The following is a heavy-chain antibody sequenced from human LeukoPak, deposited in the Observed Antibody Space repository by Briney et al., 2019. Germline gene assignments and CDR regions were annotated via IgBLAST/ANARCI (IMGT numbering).Heavy chain of an antibody. D-gene: IGHD2-15*01. CDR1: GFTFSDYY. J-gene: IGHJ4*02. V-gene: IGHV3-30*03. Sequence: GGSLRLSCAASGFTFSDYYMSWIRQAPGKGLEWVAVVSYDGGHKFYADSVKGRFTISRDTSSNTLYLQMNSLRAEDTAVYYCAAEYCSGGSCYTGHSGHDYWGQGTLVTVSS. CDR3: AAEYCSGGSCYTGHSGHDY. CDR2: VSYDGGHK.